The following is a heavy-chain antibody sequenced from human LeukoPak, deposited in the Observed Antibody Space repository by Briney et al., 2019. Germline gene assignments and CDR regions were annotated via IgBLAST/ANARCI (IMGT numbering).Heavy chain of an antibody. D-gene: IGHD3-10*02. J-gene: IGHJ6*04. CDR2: IRYDGGNT. Sequence: PGGSLRLSCAASGFIFSNYAMRWVRQAPGMGLEWVAFIRYDGGNTYYADSVKGRFTISRDNSKNTMYLQMNSLNAEDTAVYYCAELGITMIGGVWGKGTTVTISS. V-gene: IGHV3-30*02. CDR1: GFIFSNYA. CDR3: AELGITMIGGV.